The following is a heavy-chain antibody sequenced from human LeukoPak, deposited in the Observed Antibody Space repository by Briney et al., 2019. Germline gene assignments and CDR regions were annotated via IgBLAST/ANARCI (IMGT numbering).Heavy chain of an antibody. J-gene: IGHJ4*02. Sequence: ASVKVSCEASGYTFIGYYMHWVRQAPGQGLEWLGWINPPSGGANYAQKFQGRVTMTRDTSMSTAYMEMRSLRSDDTAVYYCARGDYYDSGVYYYDWGQGTQVTVSS. CDR3: ARGDYYDSGVYYYD. D-gene: IGHD3-22*01. CDR2: INPPSGGA. CDR1: GYTFIGYY. V-gene: IGHV1-2*02.